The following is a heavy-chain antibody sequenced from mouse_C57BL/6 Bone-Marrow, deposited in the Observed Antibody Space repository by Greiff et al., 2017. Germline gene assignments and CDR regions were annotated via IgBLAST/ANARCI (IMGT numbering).Heavy chain of an antibody. J-gene: IGHJ4*01. CDR1: GYTFTSYW. Sequence: QVQLQQPGAELVKPGASVKLSCKASGYTFTSYWLQWVKQRPGQGLEWIGEIDPSDSYTNYNQKFKGKATLTVDTSSSTAYMQLSSLTSADSAVYYCARRVIYYGNPYAMDYWGQGTSVTVSS. CDR3: ARRVIYYGNPYAMDY. V-gene: IGHV1-50*01. CDR2: IDPSDSYT. D-gene: IGHD2-1*01.